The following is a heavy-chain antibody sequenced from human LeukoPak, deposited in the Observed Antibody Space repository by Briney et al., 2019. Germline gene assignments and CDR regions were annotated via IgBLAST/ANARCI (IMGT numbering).Heavy chain of an antibody. D-gene: IGHD2-15*01. CDR3: ARSCSGGSCYYYYGMDV. CDR2: IYPGDSDT. J-gene: IGHJ6*02. Sequence: GESLKISRKGSGYSFTSYWIGWVRQMPGKGLEWMGIIYPGDSDTRYSPSFQGQVTISADKSISTAYLQWSSLKASDTAMYYCARSCSGGSCYYYYGMDVWGQGTTVTVSS. CDR1: GYSFTSYW. V-gene: IGHV5-51*01.